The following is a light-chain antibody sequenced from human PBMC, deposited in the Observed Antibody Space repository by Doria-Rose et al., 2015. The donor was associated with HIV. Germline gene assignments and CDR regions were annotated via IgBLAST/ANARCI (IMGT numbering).Light chain of an antibody. V-gene: IGKV1-5*03. CDR3: QHFDKYFSWT. CDR2: KAS. CDR1: QSISNW. J-gene: IGKJ1*01. Sequence: DIRVTQSPSTLPASVGDRVTITCRASQSISNWLAWYQQKPGQAPKLLIYKASTLQSGVPSRFRGSGSGTEFTLTINSLQPDDFATYYCQHFDKYFSWTFGHGTKVDIK.